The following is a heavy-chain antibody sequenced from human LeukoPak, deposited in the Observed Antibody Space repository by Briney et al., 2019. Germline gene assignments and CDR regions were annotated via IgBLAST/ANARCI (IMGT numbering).Heavy chain of an antibody. J-gene: IGHJ6*02. V-gene: IGHV1-2*02. D-gene: IGHD3-10*01. CDR3: ARDPTLLWFGELLSYYYYYGMDA. Sequence: GASVKVSCKASGYTFTRYDMHWVRQAPGHGLEWMGWMNPNSGVTNYAQKFQGRVTMTRDTSISTAYMELSRLRSDDTAVYYCARDPTLLWFGELLSYYYYYGMDAWGQGTTVTVSS. CDR1: GYTFTRYD. CDR2: MNPNSGVT.